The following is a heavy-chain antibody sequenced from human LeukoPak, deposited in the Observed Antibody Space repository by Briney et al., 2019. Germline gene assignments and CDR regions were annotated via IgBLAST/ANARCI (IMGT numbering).Heavy chain of an antibody. CDR2: MNPNSGNT. J-gene: IGHJ6*03. V-gene: IGHV1-8*03. Sequence: ASVKVSCKASGYTFTSYDINWERQATGQGLEWMGWMNPNSGNTGYAQKFQGRVTITRNTSISTAYMELSSLRSEDTAVYYCARVGVLDCSSTSCYHYYYYMDVWGKGTTVTVSS. D-gene: IGHD2-2*01. CDR1: GYTFTSYD. CDR3: ARVGVLDCSSTSCYHYYYYMDV.